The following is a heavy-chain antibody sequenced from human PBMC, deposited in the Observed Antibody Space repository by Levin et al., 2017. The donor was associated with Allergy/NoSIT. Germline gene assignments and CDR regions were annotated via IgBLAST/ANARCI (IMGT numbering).Heavy chain of an antibody. V-gene: IGHV3-74*01. CDR1: GFTFSSYW. Sequence: GESLKISCATSGFTFSSYWMHWVRQAPGEGPVWVSRINGDGTNTRHAESVKGRFTISRDNAKNTLYLQMNSLRDEDTAVYYCARGYYYDNAGPYFDYWGQGNLVTVSP. CDR2: INGDGTNT. D-gene: IGHD3-22*01. J-gene: IGHJ4*02. CDR3: ARGYYYDNAGPYFDY.